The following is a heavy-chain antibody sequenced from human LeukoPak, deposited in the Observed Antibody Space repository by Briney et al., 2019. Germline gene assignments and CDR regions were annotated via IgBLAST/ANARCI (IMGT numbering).Heavy chain of an antibody. CDR3: ARVRDGYVYDAFDI. D-gene: IGHD5-24*01. CDR2: IIPIFGTA. J-gene: IGHJ3*02. CDR1: GGTFSSYA. V-gene: IGHV1-69*05. Sequence: ASVKVSCKASGGTFSSYAISWVRQAPGQGLEWMGRIIPIFGTANYAQKFQGRVTITTDESTSTAYMELSSLRSEDTAVYYCARVRDGYVYDAFDIWGQGTRVNVSS.